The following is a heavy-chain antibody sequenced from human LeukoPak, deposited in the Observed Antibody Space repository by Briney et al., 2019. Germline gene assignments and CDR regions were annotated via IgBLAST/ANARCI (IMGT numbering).Heavy chain of an antibody. CDR3: ARPSDGHYAQGGYFDY. CDR1: GFTFSSYG. CDR2: ISDDGSNK. D-gene: IGHD4-17*01. Sequence: PGRSLRLSCAASGFTFSSYGMHWVRQAPGKGLEWVAVISDDGSNKYYADSVKGRFTISRDNSKNTLYLQMNSLRVEDTAVYYCARPSDGHYAQGGYFDYWGQGALVTVSS. J-gene: IGHJ4*02. V-gene: IGHV3-30*03.